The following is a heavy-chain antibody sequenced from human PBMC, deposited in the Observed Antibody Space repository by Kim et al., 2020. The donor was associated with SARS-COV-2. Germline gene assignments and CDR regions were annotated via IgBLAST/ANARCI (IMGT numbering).Heavy chain of an antibody. CDR2: MNQDGSGT. CDR3: ARGYGDYSILTY. V-gene: IGHV3-7*01. J-gene: IGHJ4*02. CDR1: GFTFSSYW. D-gene: IGHD4-17*01. Sequence: GGSLRLSCAGSGFTFSSYWMSWVRQAPGKGLEWVANMNQDGSGTYYVDSVKGRFTISRDNAKNSLYLQMNSLRAEDTAVYYCARGYGDYSILTYWGQGTLVTVPS.